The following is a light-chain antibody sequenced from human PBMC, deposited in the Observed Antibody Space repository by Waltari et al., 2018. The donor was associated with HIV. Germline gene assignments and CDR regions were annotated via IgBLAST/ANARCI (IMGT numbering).Light chain of an antibody. J-gene: IGLJ3*02. Sequence: QTVATQEPSLSVSPGGTVTITCVLSSGSVSITSYPIWYQQISGQAPRTLIYSTNYRSSGVPDRFSGSIFGNRAALTITGAQAEDEADYYCVLYVGSGISVFGGGTKLTVL. V-gene: IGLV8-61*01. CDR3: VLYVGSGISV. CDR1: SGSVSITSY. CDR2: STN.